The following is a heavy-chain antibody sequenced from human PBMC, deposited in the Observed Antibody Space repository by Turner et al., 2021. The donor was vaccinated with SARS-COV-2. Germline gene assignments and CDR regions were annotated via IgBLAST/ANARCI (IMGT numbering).Heavy chain of an antibody. CDR1: GGTISSSTYH. V-gene: IGHV4-39*01. CDR2: IYYSGTP. Sequence: QVQLEESGPGLVKPSETLSLTCTVSGGTISSSTYHWGWIRQPPGKGLEWIGRIYYSGTPYYNPSLNSRVTISVDTSKNQFSLKLTSVTAIDTAVYYCARRRGRDGYTRNWYFDLWGRGTLVTVSS. CDR3: ARRRGRDGYTRNWYFDL. D-gene: IGHD2-2*02. J-gene: IGHJ2*01.